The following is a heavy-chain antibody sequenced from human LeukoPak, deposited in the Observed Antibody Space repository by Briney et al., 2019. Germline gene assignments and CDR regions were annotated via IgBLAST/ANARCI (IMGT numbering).Heavy chain of an antibody. CDR3: AKAGLGYSSSWDYYYYMDV. J-gene: IGHJ6*03. Sequence: ASVKVSCKASGYTFTDYYIHWVRQAPGHGLEWMGWVNPHSGGTNYAQKFQGRVTMTRDTSISTAYMELSRLRSDDTAMYYCAKAGLGYSSSWDYYYYMDVWGKGTTVTVSS. CDR2: VNPHSGGT. D-gene: IGHD6-13*01. V-gene: IGHV1-2*02. CDR1: GYTFTDYY.